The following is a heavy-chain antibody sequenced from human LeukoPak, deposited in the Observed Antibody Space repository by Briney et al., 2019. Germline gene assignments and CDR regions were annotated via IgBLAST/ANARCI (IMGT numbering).Heavy chain of an antibody. CDR2: ISSSGSTI. CDR3: AKDLGGRPPAGWTQAAYYFDY. D-gene: IGHD4-23*01. Sequence: PGGSLRLSCAASGFTFSDYYMSWIRQAPGKGLEWVSYISSSGSTIYYADSVKGRFTISRDNSKNTLYLQMNSLRAEDTAVYYCAKDLGGRPPAGWTQAAYYFDYWGHGTLVTVSS. CDR1: GFTFSDYY. V-gene: IGHV3-11*01. J-gene: IGHJ4*01.